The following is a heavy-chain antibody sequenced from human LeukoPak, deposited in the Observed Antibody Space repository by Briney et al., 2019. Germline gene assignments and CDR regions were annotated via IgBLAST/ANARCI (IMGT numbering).Heavy chain of an antibody. V-gene: IGHV4-39*07. CDR3: ARDRTDYDFWSGDKTFDP. Sequence: SETLSLTCTVSGGSISSGTYYWAWIRQPPGKGLEWIGSIYYSGSTYHNPSLKSRVTISVDTSKNQFSLKLSSVTAADTAVYYCARDRTDYDFWSGDKTFDPWGQGTLVTVSS. D-gene: IGHD3-3*01. CDR1: GGSISSGTYY. J-gene: IGHJ5*02. CDR2: IYYSGST.